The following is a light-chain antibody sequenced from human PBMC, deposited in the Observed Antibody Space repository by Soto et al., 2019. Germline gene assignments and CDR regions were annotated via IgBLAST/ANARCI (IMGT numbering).Light chain of an antibody. Sequence: QSVLTQSPSASASLGASVKLTCTLSSGHSSYAIAWHQQHPEKGPRYLMKLNSDGSHSKGDGIPDRFSGSSSGAERYLTISSLQSEDEADYYCQTWGTGIHYVFGTGTKLTVL. CDR2: LNSDGSH. J-gene: IGLJ1*01. CDR1: SGHSSYA. CDR3: QTWGTGIHYV. V-gene: IGLV4-69*01.